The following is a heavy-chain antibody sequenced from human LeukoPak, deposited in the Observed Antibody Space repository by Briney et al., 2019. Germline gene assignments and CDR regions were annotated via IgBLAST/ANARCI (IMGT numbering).Heavy chain of an antibody. J-gene: IGHJ3*02. V-gene: IGHV3-9*03. CDR3: AKGSTYYYDSSGSVGAFDI. CDR1: GFTFDDYA. Sequence: GRPLRLSCAASGFTFDDYAMHWVRHAPGKGLEWVSGISWNSGSIGYADSVKGRFTISRDNAKNSLYLQMNSLRAEDMALYYCAKGSTYYYDSSGSVGAFDIWGQGTMVTVSS. CDR2: ISWNSGSI. D-gene: IGHD3-22*01.